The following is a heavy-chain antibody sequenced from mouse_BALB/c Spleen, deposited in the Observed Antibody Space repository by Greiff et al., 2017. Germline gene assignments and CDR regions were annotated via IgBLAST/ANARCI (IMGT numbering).Heavy chain of an antibody. V-gene: IGHV5-6*01. CDR3: ARQPYDYYAMDY. J-gene: IGHJ4*01. CDR2: ISSGGSYT. CDR1: GFTFSSYG. Sequence: VQLKESGGDLVKPGGSLKLSCAASGFTFSSYGMSWVRQTPDKRLEWVATISSGGSYTYYPDSVKGRFTISRDNAKNTLYLQMSSLKSEDTAMYYCARQPYDYYAMDYWGQGTSVTVSS.